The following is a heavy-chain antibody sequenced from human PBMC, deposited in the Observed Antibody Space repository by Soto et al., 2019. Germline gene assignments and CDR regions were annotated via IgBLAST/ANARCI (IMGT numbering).Heavy chain of an antibody. V-gene: IGHV1-18*01. Sequence: QVQLVQSGAEVKKPGASVKVSCKASGYTFTSYGISWVRQAPGQGLEWMGWISAYNGNTNYAQKVQGRVTMTTDTTTXTAYMELRSLRSDDTAVYYCAGDGSIAEADDAFDIWGQGTMVTVSS. CDR3: AGDGSIAEADDAFDI. D-gene: IGHD6-6*01. CDR1: GYTFTSYG. J-gene: IGHJ3*02. CDR2: ISAYNGNT.